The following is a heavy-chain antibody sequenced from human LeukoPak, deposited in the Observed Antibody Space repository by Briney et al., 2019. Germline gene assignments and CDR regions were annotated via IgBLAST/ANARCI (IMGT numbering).Heavy chain of an antibody. CDR1: GYTFTTYA. CDR3: ARGYCGGDCSVDY. CDR2: INAGNGNT. V-gene: IGHV1-3*01. J-gene: IGHJ4*02. D-gene: IGHD2-21*02. Sequence: ASVKASCKASGYTFTTYAMHWVRQAPGQRLEWMGWINAGNGNTKYSQKFQGRVTITRDTSASTAYMELSSLRSEDTAVYYCARGYCGGDCSVDYWGQGTLVTVSS.